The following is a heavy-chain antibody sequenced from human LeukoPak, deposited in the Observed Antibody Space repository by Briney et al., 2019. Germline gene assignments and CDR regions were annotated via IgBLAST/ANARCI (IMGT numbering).Heavy chain of an antibody. V-gene: IGHV3-21*04. Sequence: GGSLRLSCAASGFTFSSYSMNWVRQAPGKGLEWVSSISSSSSYIYYADSVKGRFTISRDNAKNSLYLQMNSLRAEDTAVYYCAQGSSGWYGDSYWGQGTLVTVSS. J-gene: IGHJ4*02. CDR1: GFTFSSYS. D-gene: IGHD6-19*01. CDR2: ISSSSSYI. CDR3: AQGSSGWYGDSY.